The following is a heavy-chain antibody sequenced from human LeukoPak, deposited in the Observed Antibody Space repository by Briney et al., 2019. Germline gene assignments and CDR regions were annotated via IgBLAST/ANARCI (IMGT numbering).Heavy chain of an antibody. Sequence: ASVKVSCKASGYTFTSYGISWVRQAPGQGLEWMGWISAYNGNTNYAQKLQGRVTMTTDTSTSTAYMELRSLRSDDTAVYYCARDSSWYFSSNWFDPWGQGTLVTVSS. CDR3: ARDSSWYFSSNWFDP. CDR1: GYTFTSYG. J-gene: IGHJ5*02. V-gene: IGHV1-18*01. CDR2: ISAYNGNT. D-gene: IGHD6-13*01.